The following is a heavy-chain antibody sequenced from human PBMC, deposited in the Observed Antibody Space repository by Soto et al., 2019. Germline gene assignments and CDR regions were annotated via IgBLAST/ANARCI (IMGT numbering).Heavy chain of an antibody. CDR3: AKDLGIAAAGMRYYYYGMDV. CDR1: GFTFSSYG. D-gene: IGHD6-13*01. J-gene: IGHJ6*02. Sequence: GGSLRLSCAASGFTFSSYGMHWVRQAPGKGLEWVAVISYDGSNKYYADSVKGRFTISRDNSKNTLYLQMNSLRAEDTAVYYCAKDLGIAAAGMRYYYYGMDVWGQGTTVTVSS. V-gene: IGHV3-30*18. CDR2: ISYDGSNK.